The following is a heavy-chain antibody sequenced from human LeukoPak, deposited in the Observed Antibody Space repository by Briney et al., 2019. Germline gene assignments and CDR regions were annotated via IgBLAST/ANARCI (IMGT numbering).Heavy chain of an antibody. CDR2: IYSDDST. V-gene: IGHV3-53*01. J-gene: IGHJ4*02. CDR1: GFTVSGVY. CDR3: ANEIRPNDY. Sequence: GGSLRLSCVASGFTVSGVYMSWVRQAPGQGLDWVSVIYSDDSTYYADSVKGRFTISRDNSKNTLNLQMNSLRAEDTAVYYCANEIRPNDYWGQGTQVTVSS. D-gene: IGHD4-17*01.